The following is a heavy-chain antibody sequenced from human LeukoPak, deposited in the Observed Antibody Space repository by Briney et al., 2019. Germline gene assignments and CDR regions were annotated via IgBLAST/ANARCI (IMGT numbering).Heavy chain of an antibody. V-gene: IGHV3-38-3*01. J-gene: IGHJ3*01. CDR2: ISGGSA. CDR3: AQGDSYYDFLLSV. CDR1: GFTVSSNE. D-gene: IGHD3-3*01. Sequence: GGSLRLSCAASGFTVSSNEMSWVRQAPGRGLEWVSSISGGSAYYADSRKGRFTISRDNSKNTLHLQMNSLRAEDTAVYYCAQGDSYYDFLLSVWGQGTMVTVSS.